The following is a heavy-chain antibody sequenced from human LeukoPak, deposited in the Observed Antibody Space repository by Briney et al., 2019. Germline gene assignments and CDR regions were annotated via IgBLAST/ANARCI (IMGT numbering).Heavy chain of an antibody. D-gene: IGHD5-12*01. V-gene: IGHV4-39*07. CDR1: GGSISSSSYY. CDR3: ARDPIPPYIVATMYFDY. J-gene: IGHJ4*02. Sequence: PSETLSLTCTVSGGSISSSSYYWGWIRQPSGKGLEWIGSIYYSGSTYYNPSLKSRVTISVDTSKNQFSLKLSSVTAADTAVYYCARDPIPPYIVATMYFDYWGQGTLVTVSS. CDR2: IYYSGST.